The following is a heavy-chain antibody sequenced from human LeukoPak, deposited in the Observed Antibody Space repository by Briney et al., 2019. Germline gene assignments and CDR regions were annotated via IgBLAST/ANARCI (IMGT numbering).Heavy chain of an antibody. CDR1: GSTFDDYG. CDR2: INWNGGSP. D-gene: IGHD6-19*01. CDR3: ARGGPSGIAVADPMDV. Sequence: GGSPRLSCAASGSTFDDYGMSWVRRAPGKRLEWVSGINWNGGSPGYADSVKGRFTIFRDNAKNSLYLQMNSLRAEDTALYYCARGGPSGIAVADPMDVWGKGTTVTVSS. V-gene: IGHV3-20*04. J-gene: IGHJ6*04.